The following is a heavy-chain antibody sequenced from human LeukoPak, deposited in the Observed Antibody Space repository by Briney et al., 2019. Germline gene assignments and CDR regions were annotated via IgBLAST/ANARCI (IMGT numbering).Heavy chain of an antibody. CDR1: GASTNSHY. Sequence: SETLSLTCSVSGASTNSHYWTWIRQPAGKGLEWIGRIYVTGSTDYSPSLQSRVTMSVDTSKNQFSLNLISVTAADTAVYYCARALNPLPGTYYFDYWGQGILVFVSS. CDR3: ARALNPLPGTYYFDY. V-gene: IGHV4-4*07. CDR2: IYVTGST. J-gene: IGHJ4*02. D-gene: IGHD2-15*01.